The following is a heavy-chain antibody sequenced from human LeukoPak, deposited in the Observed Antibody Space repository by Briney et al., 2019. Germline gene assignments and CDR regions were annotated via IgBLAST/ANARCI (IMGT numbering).Heavy chain of an antibody. CDR3: ASNTYYYGSGSSNGDAFDI. V-gene: IGHV3-21*01. J-gene: IGHJ3*02. Sequence: GGSLRLSCAASGFPFSTYWMNWVRQAPGKGLEWVSSISSSSSYIYYADSVKGRFTISRDNAKNSLYLQMNSLRAEDTAVYYCASNTYYYGSGSSNGDAFDIWGQGTMVTVSS. CDR1: GFPFSTYW. CDR2: ISSSSSYI. D-gene: IGHD3-10*01.